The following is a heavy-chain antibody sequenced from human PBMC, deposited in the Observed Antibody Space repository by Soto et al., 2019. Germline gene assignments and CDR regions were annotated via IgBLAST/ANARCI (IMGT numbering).Heavy chain of an antibody. J-gene: IGHJ4*02. CDR3: AREGGIAVAGFFDY. D-gene: IGHD6-19*01. V-gene: IGHV3-30-3*01. CDR1: GFTFSSYA. CDR2: ISYDGSNK. Sequence: QSVGSLRLSCAASGFTFSSYAMHWVRQAPGKGLEWVAVISYDGSNKYYADSVKGRFTISRDNSKNTLYLQMNSLRAEDAAVYYCAREGGIAVAGFFDYWGQGTLVTVSS.